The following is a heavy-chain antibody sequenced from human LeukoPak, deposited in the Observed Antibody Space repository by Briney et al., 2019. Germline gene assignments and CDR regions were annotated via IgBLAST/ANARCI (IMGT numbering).Heavy chain of an antibody. V-gene: IGHV4-39*01. Sequence: PSETLSLTCTVSGGSISTSSYYWGWIRQSPGKGLDWIGSIYYKGNTYYNPSLESRVTISIDTSKNQFSLNLSSVTAAGTAVYYCARPVGDYDRDYFDDWGQGILVTVSS. J-gene: IGHJ4*02. CDR1: GGSISTSSYY. D-gene: IGHD4-17*01. CDR2: IYYKGNT. CDR3: ARPVGDYDRDYFDD.